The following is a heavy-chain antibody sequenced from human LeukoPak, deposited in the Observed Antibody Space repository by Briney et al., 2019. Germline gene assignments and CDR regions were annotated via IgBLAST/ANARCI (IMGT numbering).Heavy chain of an antibody. J-gene: IGHJ4*02. CDR1: GFTFTNYN. CDR3: AREPSHSVTTTLYFDY. CDR2: INPNSGGT. V-gene: IGHV1-2*02. D-gene: IGHD4-17*01. Sequence: ASVKVSCKASGFTFTNYNMHWVRQAPGQGLEWMGWINPNSGGTNYAQKFQGRVTMTRDTSISTAYMELSRLRSDDTAVYYCAREPSHSVTTTLYFDYWGQGTLVTVSS.